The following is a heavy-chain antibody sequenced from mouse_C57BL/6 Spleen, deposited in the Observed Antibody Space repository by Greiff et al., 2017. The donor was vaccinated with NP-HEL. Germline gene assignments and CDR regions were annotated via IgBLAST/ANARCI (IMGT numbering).Heavy chain of an antibody. CDR3: ARGGGSSWDY. CDR1: GYTFTSYW. D-gene: IGHD1-1*01. CDR2: IDPSDSDT. V-gene: IGHV1-52*01. J-gene: IGHJ2*01. Sequence: QVQLQQPGAELVRPGSSVKLSCKASGYTFTSYWMHWVKQRPIQGLEWIGNIDPSDSDTHYNQKFKGKATLTVDKSSSTAYMQLSSVKSAVSAVYYGARGGGSSWDYWGQGTTLTVSS.